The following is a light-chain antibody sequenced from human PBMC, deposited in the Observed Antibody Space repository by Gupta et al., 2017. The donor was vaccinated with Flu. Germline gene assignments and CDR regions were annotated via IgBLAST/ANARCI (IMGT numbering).Light chain of an antibody. J-gene: IGKJ1*01. CDR2: GAP. V-gene: IGKV3-15*01. Sequence: EIVMTQSPATLSVSPGERSTLSCRASQSLSGNLAWYQQKPGQAPRLLLYGAPTRVPGLPATFNGSGSGTEFTLTISGLQSEDFAVYHCQQAYNRPRTFGQGTKVEIK. CDR1: QSLSGN. CDR3: QQAYNRPRT.